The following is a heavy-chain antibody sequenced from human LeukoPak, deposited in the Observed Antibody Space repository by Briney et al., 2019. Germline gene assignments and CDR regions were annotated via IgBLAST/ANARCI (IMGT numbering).Heavy chain of an antibody. CDR3: AKDGTPLDYDILTGRNSNWFDP. CDR1: GFTFRDYY. Sequence: GGSLRLSCAASGFTFRDYYMSWIRQAPGKGLEWVSAISGSGGSTYYADSVKGRFTISRDNSKNTLYLQMNSLRAEDTAVYYCAKDGTPLDYDILTGRNSNWFDPWGQGTLVTVSS. CDR2: ISGSGGST. D-gene: IGHD3-9*01. J-gene: IGHJ5*02. V-gene: IGHV3-23*01.